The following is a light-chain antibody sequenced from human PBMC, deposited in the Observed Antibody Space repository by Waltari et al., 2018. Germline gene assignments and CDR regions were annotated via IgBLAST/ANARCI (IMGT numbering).Light chain of an antibody. CDR3: QIWDSRTNQFI. CDR1: KIDYKS. V-gene: IGLV3-21*04. J-gene: IGLJ1*01. Sequence: YVLTQPPSVSVAPGRTATIACGGDKIDYKSLYLYQQRPGQAPVLIIYDDDDRPSGIPGRFSASNSGNVAALTISGVEVADEADYYCQIWDSRTNQFIFGPGTRLTVV. CDR2: DDD.